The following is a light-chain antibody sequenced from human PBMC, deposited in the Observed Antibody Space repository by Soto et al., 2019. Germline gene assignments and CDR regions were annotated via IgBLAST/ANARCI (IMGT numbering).Light chain of an antibody. CDR2: DVS. J-gene: IGLJ2*01. CDR3: SSYTRSNTRV. V-gene: IGLV2-14*03. Sequence: QSVLTQPASVSGSPGQSITISCTGTSSDVGGYNYVSWYQQHPGKAPKLMIYDVSNRPSGVSNRFSGSKSGNTASLTSSGLQAEDEADYYCSSYTRSNTRVFGGGTKVTVL. CDR1: SSDVGGYNY.